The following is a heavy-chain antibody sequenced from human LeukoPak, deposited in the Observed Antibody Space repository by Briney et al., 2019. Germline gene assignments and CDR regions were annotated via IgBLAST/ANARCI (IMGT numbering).Heavy chain of an antibody. CDR3: ARGWTPNHHTAMAY. J-gene: IGHJ4*02. CDR1: GGSISSYY. Sequence: SETLSLTCTVSGGSISSYYWSWIRQPPGKGLEWIGYIFYSGSTNYNPSLKSRVTVSVDMSKNQFSLRLSSVTAADTAVHYCARGWTPNHHTAMAYWGQGTLVTVFS. CDR2: IFYSGST. D-gene: IGHD5-18*01. V-gene: IGHV4-59*01.